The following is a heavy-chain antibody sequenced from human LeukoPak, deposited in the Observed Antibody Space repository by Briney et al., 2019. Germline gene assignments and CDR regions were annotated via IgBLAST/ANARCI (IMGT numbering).Heavy chain of an antibody. V-gene: IGHV1-2*02. CDR2: INPNSGGT. CDR1: GYTFTGYY. J-gene: IGHJ6*03. Sequence: GASVKVSCKASGYTFTGYYMHWVRQAPGQGLEWMGWINPNSGGTNYAQKFQGRVTMTRDTSISTAYMELSRLRSDDTAVYYCAKGGVAGTSKYYYYYYMDVWGKGTTVTISS. CDR3: AKGGVAGTSKYYYYYYMDV. D-gene: IGHD6-19*01.